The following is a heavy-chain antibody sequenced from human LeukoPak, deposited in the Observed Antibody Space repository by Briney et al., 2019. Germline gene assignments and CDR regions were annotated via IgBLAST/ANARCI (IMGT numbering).Heavy chain of an antibody. Sequence: PSETLSLTCTVSGDSIKGYYWSWIRQPAGKGLEWIGRIYSTGSTQYNPSLKSRVTMSVDTSKNQFSLKLTSVTAADTALYYCARQRDYFFDYWGQGTLVTVPS. D-gene: IGHD3/OR15-3a*01. CDR2: IYSTGST. V-gene: IGHV4-4*07. J-gene: IGHJ4*02. CDR3: ARQRDYFFDY. CDR1: GDSIKGYY.